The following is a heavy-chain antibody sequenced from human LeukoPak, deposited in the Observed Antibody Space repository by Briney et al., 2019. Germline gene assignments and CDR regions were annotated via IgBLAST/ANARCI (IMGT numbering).Heavy chain of an antibody. CDR2: IVSKIDGETR. J-gene: IGHJ4*02. CDR3: TTHHEWAGYFGSLKPFDS. D-gene: IGHD1-26*01. Sequence: PGGSLRLSCAASGSGFPFSQAWMSWVRQAPGKGLEWVGRIVSKIDGETREYAAPVKGRFTISRDDSKNMLYLQMNSLKTEDAAVYYCTTHHEWAGYFGSLKPFDSWGQGILVIVSS. V-gene: IGHV3-15*04. CDR1: GSGFPFSQAW.